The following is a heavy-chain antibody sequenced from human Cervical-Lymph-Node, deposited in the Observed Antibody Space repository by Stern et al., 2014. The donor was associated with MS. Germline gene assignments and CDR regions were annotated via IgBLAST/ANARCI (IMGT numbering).Heavy chain of an antibody. CDR3: ARGGGDNWFDP. Sequence: QLVQSGAKVKRPGSSVKVSCKASGGISWVRQAPGQGLEWMGGVIPFVGTSNYAQKFQGRVTITADTSTNTAYLELSSLTSDDTAVYYCARGGGDNWFDPWGQGTLVTVSS. CDR1: GG. J-gene: IGHJ5*02. D-gene: IGHD3-16*01. CDR2: VIPFVGTS. V-gene: IGHV1-69*06.